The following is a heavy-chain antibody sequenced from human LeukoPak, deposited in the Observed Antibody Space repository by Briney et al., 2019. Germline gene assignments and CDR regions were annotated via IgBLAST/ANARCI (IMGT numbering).Heavy chain of an antibody. CDR3: ARGGGYSYGLDY. V-gene: IGHV4-61*02. J-gene: IGHJ4*02. Sequence: PSETLSLTCTVSGDSISSGSYYWSWIRQPAGKGLEWIGRIYTSGSTNYNPSLKSRVTISVDTSKNQFSLKLSSVTAADTAVYYCARGGGYSYGLDYWGQGTLVTVSS. CDR1: GDSISSGSYY. CDR2: IYTSGST. D-gene: IGHD5-18*01.